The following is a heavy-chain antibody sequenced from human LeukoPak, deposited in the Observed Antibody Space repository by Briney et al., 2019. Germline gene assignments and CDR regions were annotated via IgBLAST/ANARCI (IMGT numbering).Heavy chain of an antibody. Sequence: SETLSPTCTVSGGSISSSSYYWGWIRQPPGKGLEWIGSIYYSGSTYYNPSLKSRVTISVDTSKNQFSLKLSSVTAADTAVYYCARAPNLYCSGGSCRWFDPWGQGALVTVSS. CDR3: ARAPNLYCSGGSCRWFDP. J-gene: IGHJ5*02. CDR1: GGSISSSSYY. CDR2: IYYSGST. D-gene: IGHD2-15*01. V-gene: IGHV4-39*07.